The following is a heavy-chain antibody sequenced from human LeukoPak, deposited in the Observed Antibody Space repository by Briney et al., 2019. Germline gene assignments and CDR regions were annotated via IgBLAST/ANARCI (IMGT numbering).Heavy chain of an antibody. J-gene: IGHJ6*03. V-gene: IGHV4-59*11. Sequence: PAETLPLTCTVSGHSITSHYWGWIRQPPGKGLEWIGCIYYSGTTNYNPSLKSRVTISVDPSKNQFFLKLTSVTAADTAVYYCARSPYYYYMAVSGKGTTVTVSS. CDR1: GHSITSHY. CDR3: ARSPYYYYMAV. CDR2: IYYSGTT.